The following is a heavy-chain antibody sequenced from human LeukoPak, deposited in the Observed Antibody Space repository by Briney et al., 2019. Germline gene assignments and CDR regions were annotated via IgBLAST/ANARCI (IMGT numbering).Heavy chain of an antibody. V-gene: IGHV4-34*01. D-gene: IGHD1-1*01. CDR3: ARVPDITARPCDS. J-gene: IGHJ4*02. CDR2: ISHTGDIT. Sequence: SETLSLTCAVYGGSFSNYCWTWIRQTPGKGQEWIGEISHTGDITNYNPSLKSRVTISVDSSKKQFSLKVTSVTAADTGVYYCARVPDITARPCDSWGPGTLVIVSS. CDR1: GGSFSNYC.